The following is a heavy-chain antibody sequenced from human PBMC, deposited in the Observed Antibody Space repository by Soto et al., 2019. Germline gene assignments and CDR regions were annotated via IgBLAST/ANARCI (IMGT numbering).Heavy chain of an antibody. J-gene: IGHJ4*02. CDR3: ARGPQPYFNVY. CDR1: GGTFSSYA. CDR2: IIPIFGTA. V-gene: IGHV1-69*13. D-gene: IGHD2-2*01. Sequence: ASVKVSCKASGGTFSSYAISWVRQAPGQGLEWMGGIIPIFGTANYAQKIQGRDTITPDESTSTAYMELSSLRSEDTAVYYCARGPQPYFNVYWGQGTLVTVSS.